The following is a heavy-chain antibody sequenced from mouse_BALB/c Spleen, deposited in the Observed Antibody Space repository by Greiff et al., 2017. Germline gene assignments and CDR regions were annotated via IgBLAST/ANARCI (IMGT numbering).Heavy chain of an antibody. V-gene: IGHV3-8*02. Sequence: DVHLVESGPSLVKPSQTLSLTCSVTGDSITSGYWNWIRKFPGNKLEYMGYISYSGSTYYNPSLKSRISITRDTSKNQYYLQLNSVTTEDTATYYCARYYGYGYYDAMDDWGQGTSGTGSA. D-gene: IGHD1-2*01. CDR3: ARYYGYGYYDAMDD. CDR1: GDSITSGY. CDR2: ISYSGST. J-gene: IGHJ4*01.